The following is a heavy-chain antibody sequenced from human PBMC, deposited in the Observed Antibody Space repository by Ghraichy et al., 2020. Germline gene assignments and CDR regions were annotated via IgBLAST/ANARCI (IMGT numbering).Heavy chain of an antibody. J-gene: IGHJ4*02. V-gene: IGHV4-31*03. CDR3: ARSAGSNGYYSKY. D-gene: IGHD3-22*01. CDR1: GGSISSGGYY. Sequence: SETLSLTCTVSGGSISSGGYYWSWIRQHPGKGLEWIGYIYYSGSTYYNPSLKSRVTISVDTSKNQFSLKLSSVTAADTAVYYCARSAGSNGYYSKYWGQGTLVTVSS. CDR2: IYYSGST.